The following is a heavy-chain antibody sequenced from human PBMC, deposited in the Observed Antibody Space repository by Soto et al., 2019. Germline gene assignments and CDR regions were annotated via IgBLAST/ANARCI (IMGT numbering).Heavy chain of an antibody. Sequence: SGPTLVNPTQTLTLTCSFSGFSLSAYGVRVIWFRQPPGETLEWLALIHWNGDKRYSPYLKSRLTITKDTSKNQVVLTLTNLDPLDTGTYFCAHTKDSSGFLTSWGQGILVTVSS. CDR2: IHWNGDK. V-gene: IGHV2-5*01. D-gene: IGHD3-22*01. J-gene: IGHJ5*02. CDR1: GFSLSAYGVR. CDR3: AHTKDSSGFLTS.